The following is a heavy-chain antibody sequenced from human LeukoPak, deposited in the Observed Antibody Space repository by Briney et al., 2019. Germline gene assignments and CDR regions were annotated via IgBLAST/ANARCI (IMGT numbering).Heavy chain of an antibody. J-gene: IGHJ6*03. CDR2: ISIRSSYI. Sequence: GGSLRLSCAASGFTFSSYSMNWVRQAPGKGLEWVSSISIRSSYIYYADSVKGRFTISRDNAKNSLYLQLNSLRAEDTAVYYCARDGRSSSRGPYYYYYYMDVWGKGTTVTISS. D-gene: IGHD6-6*01. CDR1: GFTFSSYS. V-gene: IGHV3-21*01. CDR3: ARDGRSSSRGPYYYYYYMDV.